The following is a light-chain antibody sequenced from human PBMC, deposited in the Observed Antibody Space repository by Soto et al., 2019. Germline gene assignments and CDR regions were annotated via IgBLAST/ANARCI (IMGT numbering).Light chain of an antibody. CDR3: QQYYNSPWT. V-gene: IGKV3-20*01. J-gene: IGKJ1*01. CDR1: LSVRSRY. CDR2: GSS. Sequence: EVVLTQSPGTLSLSPGEKATLSCRASLSVRSRYLAWYQQKPGQAPRLLIYGSSSRATGIPDRFSGSGSGTDFTLTISRLEPEDFAVYYCQQYYNSPWTFGQGTKVEIK.